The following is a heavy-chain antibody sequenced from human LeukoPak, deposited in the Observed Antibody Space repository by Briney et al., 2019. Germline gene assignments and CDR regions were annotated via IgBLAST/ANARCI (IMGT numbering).Heavy chain of an antibody. V-gene: IGHV1-69*06. Sequence: GASVKVSCKASGGTFSSYAISWVRQAPGQGLEWMGGIIPIFGTANYAQKFQGRVTITADKSTSTAYMELSSLRSEDTAVYYCAREGIAAAGTYYYYYYMDVWGKGTTVTVSS. CDR1: GGTFSSYA. J-gene: IGHJ6*03. CDR3: AREGIAAAGTYYYYYYMDV. CDR2: IIPIFGTA. D-gene: IGHD6-13*01.